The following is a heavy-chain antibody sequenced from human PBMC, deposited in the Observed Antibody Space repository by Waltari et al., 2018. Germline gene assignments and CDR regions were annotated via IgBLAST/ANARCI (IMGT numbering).Heavy chain of an antibody. CDR2: IWHDGTTK. Sequence: QVQLVESGGGVVQPGKSLRLSCAASGFTFSTFVMHGVRQAPGKWLGWVAFIWHDGTTKYYADSVKGRFTISRDNSKTTLYLEMSSLRAEDTAVYFCARGTSYYDGSGYLTSWGQGALVTVSS. CDR3: ARGTSYYDGSGYLTS. CDR1: GFTFSTFV. D-gene: IGHD3-22*01. J-gene: IGHJ5*02. V-gene: IGHV3-33*08.